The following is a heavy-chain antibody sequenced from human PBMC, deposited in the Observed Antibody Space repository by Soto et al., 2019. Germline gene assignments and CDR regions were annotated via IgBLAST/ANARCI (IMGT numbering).Heavy chain of an antibody. V-gene: IGHV5-51*01. CDR3: ARTLDPFSPYFDY. J-gene: IGHJ4*02. CDR2: IYPDDSDI. D-gene: IGHD3-3*02. CDR1: GYSFNTYW. Sequence: PGESLKISCKGSGYSFNTYWIGWVRQMPGKGLEWMGVIYPDDSDIRYSPSFQGQVTISADKSISTAYLQWSSLKASDTAMYYCARTLDPFSPYFDYWGQGTLVTVSS.